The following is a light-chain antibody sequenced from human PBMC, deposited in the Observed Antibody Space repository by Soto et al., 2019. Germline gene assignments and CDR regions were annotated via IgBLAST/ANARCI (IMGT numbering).Light chain of an antibody. CDR2: KAS. CDR3: QQYNSYPLT. CDR1: QTISSW. Sequence: DIQMTQSPSTLSASVGDSVTITCRASQTISSWLAWYQQKPGKAPNLLIYKASSLESGVPSRFSGSGSGTEFTLPISSLQPDDFAPYYCQQYNSYPLTFAGGTKVDIK. J-gene: IGKJ4*01. V-gene: IGKV1-5*03.